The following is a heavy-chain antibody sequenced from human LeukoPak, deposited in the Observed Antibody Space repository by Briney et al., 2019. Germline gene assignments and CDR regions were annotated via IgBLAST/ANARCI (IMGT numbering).Heavy chain of an antibody. Sequence: GASVKVSCKASGYTFTSYDINWVRQATGQGLEWMGWTNPNSGNTGYAQKFQGRVTMTRNTSISTAYMELSSLRSEDTAVYYCARGWAKVDYDSSGYYDAFDIWGQGTMVTVSS. CDR1: GYTFTSYD. D-gene: IGHD3-22*01. V-gene: IGHV1-8*01. CDR2: TNPNSGNT. CDR3: ARGWAKVDYDSSGYYDAFDI. J-gene: IGHJ3*02.